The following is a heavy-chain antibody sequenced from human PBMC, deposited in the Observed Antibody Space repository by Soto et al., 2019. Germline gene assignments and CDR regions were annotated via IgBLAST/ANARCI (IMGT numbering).Heavy chain of an antibody. D-gene: IGHD3-3*01. V-gene: IGHV3-33*08. CDR3: ARDAHFTIFGVVTPYYYYYGMDV. Sequence: PGGSLRLSCAASGFTFSSYGMHWVRQAPGKGLEWVAVIWYDGSNKYYADSVKGRFTISRDNSKNTLYLQMNSLRAEDTAVYYCARDAHFTIFGVVTPYYYYYGMDVWGQGTTVTVSS. J-gene: IGHJ6*02. CDR1: GFTFSSYG. CDR2: IWYDGSNK.